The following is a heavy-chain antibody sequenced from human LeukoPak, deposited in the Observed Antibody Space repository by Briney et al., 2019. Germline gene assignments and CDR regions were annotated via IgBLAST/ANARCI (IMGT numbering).Heavy chain of an antibody. J-gene: IGHJ4*02. D-gene: IGHD1-26*01. CDR2: ISYDGSNK. Sequence: PGGSLRLSCAASGFTFSSYAMHWVRQAPGKGLEWVAVISYDGSNKYYADSVKGRFTISRDNSKNTLYLQMNSLRAEDTAVYYCARDYPVGAPPTGYWGQGTLVTVSS. V-gene: IGHV3-30-3*01. CDR1: GFTFSSYA. CDR3: ARDYPVGAPPTGY.